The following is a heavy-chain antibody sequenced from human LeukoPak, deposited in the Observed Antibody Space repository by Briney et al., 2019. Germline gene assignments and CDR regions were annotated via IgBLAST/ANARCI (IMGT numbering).Heavy chain of an antibody. V-gene: IGHV4-59*01. CDR3: ASGSGSYYYYYYMDV. D-gene: IGHD1-26*01. J-gene: IGHJ6*03. Sequence: SETLSLTCTVSGGSISSYYWSWIRQPPGKGLEWIGYIYYSGSTNYNPSLKSRVTISVDTSKNQFSLKLGSVTAADTAVYYCASGSGSYYYYYYMDVWGRGTTVTVSS. CDR2: IYYSGST. CDR1: GGSISSYY.